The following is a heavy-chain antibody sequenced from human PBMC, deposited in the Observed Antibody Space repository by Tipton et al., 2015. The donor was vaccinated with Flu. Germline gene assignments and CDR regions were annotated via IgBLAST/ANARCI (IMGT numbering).Heavy chain of an antibody. CDR3: VRHPYCTDAVCPPGYWYFDL. Sequence: QLVQSGAEVKKPGESLKIPCKGSGYSFPNYWIGWVRQMPGKGLEWMGIIYPDDSDTKYSPSFQGQVTISADKSVNTAYLQWNSLKASDTAIYYCVRHPYCTDAVCPPGYWYFDLWGRGTLVTVSS. J-gene: IGHJ2*01. V-gene: IGHV5-51*01. CDR1: GYSFPNYW. D-gene: IGHD2-8*01. CDR2: IYPDDSDT.